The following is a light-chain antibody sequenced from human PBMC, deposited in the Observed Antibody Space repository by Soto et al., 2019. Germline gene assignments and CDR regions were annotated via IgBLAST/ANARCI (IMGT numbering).Light chain of an antibody. CDR2: GDN. J-gene: IGLJ2*01. V-gene: IGLV1-44*01. CDR1: GSSIGTNT. Sequence: QSVLTQPPSASGTPGQRVTISCSGRGSSIGTNTVNWYRQLPGTAPKLLIYGDNQRPLGVPDRFSGSKSGTSASLAISGLKYEDEGEYYCAAWDGSLNNVLFGGGTKHTVL. CDR3: AAWDGSLNNVL.